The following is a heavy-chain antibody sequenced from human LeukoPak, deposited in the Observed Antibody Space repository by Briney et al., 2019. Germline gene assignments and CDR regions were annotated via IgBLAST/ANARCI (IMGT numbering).Heavy chain of an antibody. J-gene: IGHJ3*02. CDR2: MSPNSNRT. D-gene: IGHD1-26*01. CDR1: GYTFVNYD. Sequence: ASVKVSCKASGYTFVNYDINWVRQASGQGLEWEGWMSPNSNRTGYAQTFQGRVTISRDTSINTAYMELSSLRSEDTAVYYCARRGRDLVGAIPFDIWGQGTKVTVST. V-gene: IGHV1-8*03. CDR3: ARRGRDLVGAIPFDI.